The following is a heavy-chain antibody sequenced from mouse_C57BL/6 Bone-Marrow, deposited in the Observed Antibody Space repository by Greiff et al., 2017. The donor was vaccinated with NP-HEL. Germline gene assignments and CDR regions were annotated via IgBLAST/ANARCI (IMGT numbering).Heavy chain of an antibody. CDR3: AREGLDSSGPMDY. CDR2: ISSGSSTI. CDR1: GFTFSDYG. Sequence: EVQRVESGGGLVKPGGSLKLSCAASGFTFSDYGMHWVRQAPEQGLEWVAYISSGSSTIYYADTVKGRFTISRDNAKNTLFLQMTSLRSEDTAMYYCAREGLDSSGPMDYWGQGTSVTVSS. D-gene: IGHD3-2*02. J-gene: IGHJ4*01. V-gene: IGHV5-17*01.